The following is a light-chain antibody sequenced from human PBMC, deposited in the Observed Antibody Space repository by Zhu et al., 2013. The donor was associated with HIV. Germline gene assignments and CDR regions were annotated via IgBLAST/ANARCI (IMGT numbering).Light chain of an antibody. CDR1: SSDVGGYNY. Sequence: QSALTQPASVSGSPGQSITISCTGTSSDVGGYNYVSWYQQYPGKAPKLMIYEVSNRPSGVSNRFSGSKSGNTASLTISGLQAEDEADYYCSSYTSTSTLEVFGTGTKVTV. CDR3: SSYTSTSTLEV. J-gene: IGLJ1*01. CDR2: EVS. V-gene: IGLV2-14*01.